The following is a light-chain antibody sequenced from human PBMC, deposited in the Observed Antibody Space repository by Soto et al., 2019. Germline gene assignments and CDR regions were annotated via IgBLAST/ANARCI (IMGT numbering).Light chain of an antibody. Sequence: SYELTQPPSVSVSPGQTASINCSGDKLGDKYACWYQKKPGQSPVLVIYQDSKRPSGIPERFSGSNSGNTATLTISGTQAMDEADYYCQAWDSSTAVFGGGTKLTVL. CDR2: QDS. J-gene: IGLJ2*01. V-gene: IGLV3-1*01. CDR1: KLGDKY. CDR3: QAWDSSTAV.